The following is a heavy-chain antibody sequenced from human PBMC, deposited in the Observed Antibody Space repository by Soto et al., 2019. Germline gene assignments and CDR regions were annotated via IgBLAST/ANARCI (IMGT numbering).Heavy chain of an antibody. Sequence: SETLSLTCTVSGGSISSSSYYWGWIRQPPGKGLEWIGSIYYSGSTYYNPSLKSRVTLSVDTSKNQFSLKLSSVTAADTAVYYCARQYSSSWYELSWFDPWGQGTLVTVSS. V-gene: IGHV4-39*01. CDR3: ARQYSSSWYELSWFDP. CDR2: IYYSGST. J-gene: IGHJ5*02. D-gene: IGHD6-13*01. CDR1: GGSISSSSYY.